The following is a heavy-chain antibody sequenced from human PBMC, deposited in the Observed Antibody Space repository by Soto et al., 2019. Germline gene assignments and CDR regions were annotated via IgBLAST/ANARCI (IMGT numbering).Heavy chain of an antibody. Sequence: ASVKVSCKASGYSITNYGSSWGRQAPGQGLEWMGWISAYNGNTNYAQKLQGRVTMTTDTSTSTAYMELRSLRSDDTAVYYCAVNLRRTFDIWGQGTMVTVSS. V-gene: IGHV1-18*01. CDR1: GYSITNYG. D-gene: IGHD1-20*01. CDR3: AVNLRRTFDI. CDR2: ISAYNGNT. J-gene: IGHJ3*02.